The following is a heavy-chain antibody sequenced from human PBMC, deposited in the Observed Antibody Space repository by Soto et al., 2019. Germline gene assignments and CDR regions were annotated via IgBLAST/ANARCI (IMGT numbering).Heavy chain of an antibody. CDR1: GFPFSAYA. CDR3: AKDLLLWFGELSYFDY. J-gene: IGHJ4*02. D-gene: IGHD3-10*01. Sequence: GGSLRLSCVVSGFPFSAYAMSWVRQAPGKGLQWVSGVGGSDSDKHYADSVRGRFIISRDNSKNTLYLQMNSLRAEDTAVYYCAKDLLLWFGELSYFDYWGQGTLVTVSS. V-gene: IGHV3-23*01. CDR2: VGGSDSDK.